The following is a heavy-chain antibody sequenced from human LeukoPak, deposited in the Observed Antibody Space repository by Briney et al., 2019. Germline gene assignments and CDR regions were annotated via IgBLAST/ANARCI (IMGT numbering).Heavy chain of an antibody. J-gene: IGHJ5*02. V-gene: IGHV1-8*02. CDR2: INPNSGNT. D-gene: IGHD3-3*01. CDR3: ARVWFNYDFWSGYVNWFDP. Sequence: ASVKVSCKASGYTFTGYYMHWVRQAPGQGLEGMGRINPNSGNTGYAQKFQGRVTMTRNTSISTAYMELSSLRSEDTAVYYCARVWFNYDFWSGYVNWFDPWGQGTLVTVSS. CDR1: GYTFTGYY.